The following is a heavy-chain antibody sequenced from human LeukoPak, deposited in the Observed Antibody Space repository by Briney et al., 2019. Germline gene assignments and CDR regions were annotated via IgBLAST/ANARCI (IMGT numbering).Heavy chain of an antibody. Sequence: GGSLRLSCAASGFTFSSYSMNWVRQAPGKGLEWVSSISSSSSYIYYADSVKGRFTISRDNAKNSLYLQMNSLRAEDTAVYYCARKHPLRYFDWLLYRSQNWFDPWGQGTLVTVSS. CDR2: ISSSSSYI. V-gene: IGHV3-21*01. J-gene: IGHJ5*02. CDR1: GFTFSSYS. CDR3: ARKHPLRYFDWLLYRSQNWFDP. D-gene: IGHD3-9*01.